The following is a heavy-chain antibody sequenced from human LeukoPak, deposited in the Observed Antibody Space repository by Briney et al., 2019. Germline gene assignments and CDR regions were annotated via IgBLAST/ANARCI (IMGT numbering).Heavy chain of an antibody. CDR2: ISYDGSNK. Sequence: GGSLRLSCAASGFTFSSYGMHWVRQAPGKGLEWVAVISYDGSNKYYADSVKGRFTISRDNSKNTLYLQMNSLRAEDTAVYYCAKVVPGIAAAGMEAWGQGTLVTVSS. CDR3: AKVVPGIAAAGMEA. J-gene: IGHJ4*02. CDR1: GFTFSSYG. D-gene: IGHD6-13*01. V-gene: IGHV3-30*18.